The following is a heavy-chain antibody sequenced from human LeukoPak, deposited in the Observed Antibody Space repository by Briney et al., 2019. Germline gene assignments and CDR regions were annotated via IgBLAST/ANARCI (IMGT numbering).Heavy chain of an antibody. CDR2: IWYDGSNK. J-gene: IGHJ4*02. D-gene: IGHD2-2*01. CDR3: AKDSWYCSSTSCYRGNYFDY. Sequence: PGGSLRLSCAASGFTFSSYGMHWVRQAPGKGQEWEAVIWYDGSNKYYADSVKGRFTISRDNSKNTLYLQMNSLRAEDTAVYYCAKDSWYCSSTSCYRGNYFDYWGQGTLVTVSS. CDR1: GFTFSSYG. V-gene: IGHV3-33*06.